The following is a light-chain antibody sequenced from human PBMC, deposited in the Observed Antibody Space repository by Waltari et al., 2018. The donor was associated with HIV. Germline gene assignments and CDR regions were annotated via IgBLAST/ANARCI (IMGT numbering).Light chain of an antibody. Sequence: EIVLTQSPATLSLSPGERATLSCRASQSVSSYLAWYQQKPGHAPRLLIYDASNRATGIPARFSCSGSGTDFTLTISSREPEDFAVYYCQQRSNWPPIFTFGPGTKVDIK. V-gene: IGKV3-11*01. CDR2: DAS. J-gene: IGKJ3*01. CDR3: QQRSNWPPIFT. CDR1: QSVSSY.